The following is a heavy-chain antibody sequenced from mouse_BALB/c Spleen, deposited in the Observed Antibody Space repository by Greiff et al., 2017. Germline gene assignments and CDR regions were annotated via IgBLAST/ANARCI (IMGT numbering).Heavy chain of an antibody. CDR2: IRNKANGYTT. Sequence: EVKLVESGGGLVQPGGSLRLSCATSGFTFTDYYMSWVRQPPGKALEWLGFIRNKANGYTTEYSASVKGRFTISRDNSQRILYLQMNTLRAEDSATYYCARELKRYGAMDYWGQGTSVTVSS. CDR3: ARELKRYGAMDY. CDR1: GFTFTDYY. V-gene: IGHV7-3*02. J-gene: IGHJ4*01. D-gene: IGHD2-14*01.